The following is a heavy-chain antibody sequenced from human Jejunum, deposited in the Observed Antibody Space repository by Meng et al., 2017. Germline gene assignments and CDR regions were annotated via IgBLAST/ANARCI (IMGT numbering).Heavy chain of an antibody. CDR2: SYYSGTT. CDR1: GGSMSRYY. CDR3: ARSRTYLQHLQL. J-gene: IGHJ1*01. D-gene: IGHD2-2*01. Sequence: SETLSLTCTVSGGSMSRYYWNWIRQPPGKGLEWIGYSYYSGTTNNNTSLKSRVTISVDTSKNQFSLKLSSVTAADTAVYYCARSRTYLQHLQLWGQGTLVTVSS. V-gene: IGHV4-59*01.